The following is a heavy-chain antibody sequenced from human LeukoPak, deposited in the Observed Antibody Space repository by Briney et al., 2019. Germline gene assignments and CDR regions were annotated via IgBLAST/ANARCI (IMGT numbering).Heavy chain of an antibody. J-gene: IGHJ4*02. V-gene: IGHV3-23*01. CDR2: ISGSGGST. CDR3: AKDYDFWSGYYFDY. CDR1: GFTFSSYA. Sequence: GGSLRLSCAASGFTFSSYAMSWVRQAPGKGLEWVSAISGSGGSTYYADSVKGRFTISRDNSKNTLYLQMNSLRAEDMAVYYCAKDYDFWSGYYFDYWGQGTLVTVSS. D-gene: IGHD3-3*01.